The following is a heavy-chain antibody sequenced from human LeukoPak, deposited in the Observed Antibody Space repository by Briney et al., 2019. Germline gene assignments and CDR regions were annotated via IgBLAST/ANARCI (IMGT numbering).Heavy chain of an antibody. CDR1: GYTFTSNY. Sequence: ASVKVSCKASGYTFTSNYIHWVRQAPGQGLEWMGMIYPRDGSTSYAQKFQGRVTVTRDTSTSTVHMELSGLRSEDTAVYYCARGEHPFLIDYWGQGTLVTVSS. J-gene: IGHJ4*02. V-gene: IGHV1-46*01. D-gene: IGHD1/OR15-1a*01. CDR2: IYPRDGST. CDR3: ARGEHPFLIDY.